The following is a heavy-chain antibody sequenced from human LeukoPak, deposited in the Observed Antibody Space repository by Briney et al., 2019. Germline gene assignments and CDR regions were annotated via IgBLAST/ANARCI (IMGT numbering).Heavy chain of an antibody. D-gene: IGHD6-13*01. CDR2: IYYSGST. J-gene: IGHJ4*02. CDR3: VRMIAAAGSFDY. CDR1: GGSISSYY. Sequence: SETLSLTCTVSGGSISSYYWSWIRQPPEKGLEWIGYIYYSGSTNYNPSLKSRVTISVDTSKNQSSLKLSSVTAADTAVYYCVRMIAAAGSFDYWGQGTLVTVSS. V-gene: IGHV4-59*01.